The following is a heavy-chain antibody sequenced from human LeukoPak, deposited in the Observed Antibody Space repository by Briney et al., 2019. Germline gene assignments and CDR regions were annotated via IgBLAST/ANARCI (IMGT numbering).Heavy chain of an antibody. CDR1: GDSVSSNSAA. D-gene: IGHD6-19*01. CDR3: ARGVYSSGWYGFSYYYYMDV. Sequence: SQTLSLTCAISGDSVSSNSAAWNWIRQSPSRGFEWLGRTYYRSKWYNDYAVSVKSRITINPDTSKNQFSLQLNSVTPEDTAVYYCARGVYSSGWYGFSYYYYMDVWGKGTTVTVSS. V-gene: IGHV6-1*01. J-gene: IGHJ6*03. CDR2: TYYRSKWYN.